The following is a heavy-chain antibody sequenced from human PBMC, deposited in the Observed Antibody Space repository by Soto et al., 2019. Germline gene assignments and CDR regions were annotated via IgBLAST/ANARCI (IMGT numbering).Heavy chain of an antibody. Sequence: EVQLVESGGGLVKPGGSLRLSCAASGFTFSSYSMNWVRKAPGKGLEWVSSISSSSSYIYYADSVKGRFTISRDNAKNSLYLQMNSLRAEDTAAYYCAREGRGMAFDIWGQGTMVTVSS. CDR1: GFTFSSYS. D-gene: IGHD3-16*01. CDR3: AREGRGMAFDI. CDR2: ISSSSSYI. V-gene: IGHV3-21*01. J-gene: IGHJ3*02.